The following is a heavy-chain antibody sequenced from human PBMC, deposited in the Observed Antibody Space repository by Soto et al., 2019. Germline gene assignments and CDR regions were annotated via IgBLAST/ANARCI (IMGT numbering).Heavy chain of an antibody. CDR2: IRGDGSMT. J-gene: IGHJ4*02. CDR3: VKEGLAPDFDS. V-gene: IGHV3-74*01. D-gene: IGHD3-3*02. Sequence: EVHLVESGGGLVQPGGSLRLSCAASGFTFSNYWMHWVRQAPGKGLVWVSRIRGDGSMTNYADSVKGRFTISRDNAKNTLHVQMNRLRAEDTAVYYCVKEGLAPDFDSWGQGTLVTVSS. CDR1: GFTFSNYW.